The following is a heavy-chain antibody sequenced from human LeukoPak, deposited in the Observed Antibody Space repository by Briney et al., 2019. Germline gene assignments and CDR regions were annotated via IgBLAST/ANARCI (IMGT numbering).Heavy chain of an antibody. J-gene: IGHJ4*02. V-gene: IGHV3-9*01. CDR3: ARGGAARPDY. Sequence: GGSLRLSCAASGFTFDDYAMHWVRQAPGKGLEWVSGISWNSGSIGYADSVKGRFTVSRDNAKRSLYLQMNNLRVEDTAVYYCARGGAARPDYWGQGTLVTVSS. CDR2: ISWNSGSI. D-gene: IGHD6-6*01. CDR1: GFTFDDYA.